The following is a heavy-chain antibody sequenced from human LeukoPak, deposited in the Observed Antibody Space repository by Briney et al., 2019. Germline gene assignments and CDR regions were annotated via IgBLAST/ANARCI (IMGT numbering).Heavy chain of an antibody. CDR2: INPSGGIT. J-gene: IGHJ4*02. CDR3: ARGYYYDSSAGPSEY. CDR1: GYTFTAYY. Sequence: ASVKVSCKASGYTFTAYYMHWVRQAPGQGLEWMGMINPSGGITGYAQKFQGRVTMARDTSTSTVYMELSSLGSEDTVVYYCARGYYYDSSAGPSEYWGQGTLVTVS. V-gene: IGHV1-46*01. D-gene: IGHD3-22*01.